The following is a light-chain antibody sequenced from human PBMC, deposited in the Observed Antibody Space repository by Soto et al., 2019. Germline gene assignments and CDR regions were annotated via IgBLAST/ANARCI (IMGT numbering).Light chain of an antibody. Sequence: DIVMTQSPDSLAVSLGERATINCKSSQSVLHSSNNRNYLAWYQQKPGQPPKLLIYWAFTRESGVPDRFSGSGSGTDFTLTISSLQVEDVAVYACQQYLTSPLPFGGGTKMEIK. CDR1: QSVLHSSNNRNY. J-gene: IGKJ4*01. V-gene: IGKV4-1*01. CDR3: QQYLTSPLP. CDR2: WAF.